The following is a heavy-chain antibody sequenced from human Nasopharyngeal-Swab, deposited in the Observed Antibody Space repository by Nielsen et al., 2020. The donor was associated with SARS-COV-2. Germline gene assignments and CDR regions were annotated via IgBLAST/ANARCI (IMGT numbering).Heavy chain of an antibody. D-gene: IGHD5-12*01. J-gene: IGHJ4*02. CDR1: GFTFSDSW. CDR2: INSDGSRT. V-gene: IGHV3-74*01. Sequence: GESLKISCAVSGFTFSDSWIHWVRQAPGKGLVWVSRINSDGSRTGYADSVKGRFTISRDNAKNTLYLQMNSLRAEDTAVYYCAKDRGGGYSGYDRFDYWGQGTLVTVSS. CDR3: AKDRGGGYSGYDRFDY.